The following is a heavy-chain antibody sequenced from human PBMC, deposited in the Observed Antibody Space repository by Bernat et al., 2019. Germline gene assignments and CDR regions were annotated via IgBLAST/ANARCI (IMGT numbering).Heavy chain of an antibody. J-gene: IGHJ6*03. V-gene: IGHV3-48*03. CDR3: AASLHYYYYMDV. CDR1: GFTFSSYE. Sequence: EVQLVESGGGLVQPGGSLRLSCAASGFTFSSYEMNWVRQAPGKGLEWVSYISSSGSTIYYADSVKGRFTISRDNAKNALYRQMNSLRAEDTAVYYCAASLHYYYYMDVWGKGTTVTVSS. CDR2: ISSSGSTI.